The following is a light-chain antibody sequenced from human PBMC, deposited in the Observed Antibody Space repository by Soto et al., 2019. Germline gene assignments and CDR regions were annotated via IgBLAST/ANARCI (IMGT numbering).Light chain of an antibody. Sequence: EIQMTQSPSALAESALDNPTTTYRASQGISNYLAWYQQKPVKVPRLLIYAASTLQSGVPSRFSGSGSGTDFTLTISSLQPEDVATYYCQRYDSDPTFGQGTKVEIK. CDR3: QRYDSDPT. CDR1: QGISNY. CDR2: AAS. J-gene: IGKJ1*01. V-gene: IGKV1-27*01.